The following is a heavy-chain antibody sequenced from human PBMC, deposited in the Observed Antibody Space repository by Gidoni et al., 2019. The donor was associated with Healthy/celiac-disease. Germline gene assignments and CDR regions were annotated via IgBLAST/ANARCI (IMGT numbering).Heavy chain of an antibody. CDR1: GGSISSGSYY. J-gene: IGHJ6*02. CDR3: ARDRDEYSSSSPYYYYGMDV. D-gene: IGHD6-6*01. Sequence: QVQLQESGPGLVKPSQTLSLTCTVAGGSISSGSYYWSWIRQPAGKGLEWIGRIYTSGSTNYNPSLKSRVTISVDTSKNQFSLKLSSVTAADTAVYYCARDRDEYSSSSPYYYYGMDVWGQGTTVTVSS. CDR2: IYTSGST. V-gene: IGHV4-61*02.